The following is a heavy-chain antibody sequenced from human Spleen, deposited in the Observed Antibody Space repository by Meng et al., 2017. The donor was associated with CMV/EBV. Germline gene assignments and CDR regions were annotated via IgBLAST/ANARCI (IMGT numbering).Heavy chain of an antibody. D-gene: IGHD4-11*01. J-gene: IGHJ4*02. V-gene: IGHV4-34*01. CDR1: CGSFSGYY. Sequence: QLHQWVAGLFKPSESLSLTCAFYCGSFSGYYWSWIRQPPGKGLEWIGEINHSGSTNYNPSLKSRVTISVDTSKNQFSLKLSSVTAADTAVYYCARDFKGYSNVDCWGQGTLVTVSS. CDR3: ARDFKGYSNVDC. CDR2: INHSGST.